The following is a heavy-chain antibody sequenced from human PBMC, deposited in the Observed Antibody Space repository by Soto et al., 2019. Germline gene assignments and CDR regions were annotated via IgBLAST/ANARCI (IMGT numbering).Heavy chain of an antibody. D-gene: IGHD2-8*01. CDR2: TSYDSTNT. J-gene: IGHJ4*02. Sequence: QVQLMESGGGVVQPGTTLRLSCSASEFTFNTYAMHWVRQAPGRGLDWVAVTSYDSTNTKYADSVKGRFTISRDNSKNTPFLPMTSLTPEDTAVYYCARDYAIRGYWSGGGDSWGRGTLVIVSS. V-gene: IGHV3-30-3*01. CDR3: ARDYAIRGYWSGGGDS. CDR1: EFTFNTYA.